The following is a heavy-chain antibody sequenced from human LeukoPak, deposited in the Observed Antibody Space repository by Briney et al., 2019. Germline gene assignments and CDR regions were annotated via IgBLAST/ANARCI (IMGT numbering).Heavy chain of an antibody. J-gene: IGHJ5*02. CDR2: ISSSSSYI. D-gene: IGHD6-19*01. CDR1: GFTFSSYA. V-gene: IGHV3-21*01. CDR3: ARSNSGWAPGGWFDP. Sequence: GGSLRLSCAASGFTFSSYAMSWVRQAPGKGLEWVSSISSSSSYIYYADSVKGRFTISRDNAKNSLYLQMNSLRAEDTAVYYCARSNSGWAPGGWFDPWGQGTLVTVSS.